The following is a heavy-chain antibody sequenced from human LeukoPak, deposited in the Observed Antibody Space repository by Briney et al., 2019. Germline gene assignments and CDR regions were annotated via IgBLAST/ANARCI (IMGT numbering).Heavy chain of an antibody. D-gene: IGHD4-17*01. CDR3: ARDRDYGDYNTQDLFVY. CDR2: ISAYNGNT. V-gene: IGHV1-18*01. CDR1: GYTFTNFG. Sequence: GASVTVSCKASGYTFTNFGISWVRQAPGQGLEWIGWISAYNGNTNYAQRLQGRVTMTTDTSTSTAYMELRSLRSDDTAVYYCARDRDYGDYNTQDLFVYWGQGTLVTVSS. J-gene: IGHJ4*02.